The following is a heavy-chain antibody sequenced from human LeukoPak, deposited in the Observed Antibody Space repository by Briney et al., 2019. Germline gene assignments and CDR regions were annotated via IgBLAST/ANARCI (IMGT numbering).Heavy chain of an antibody. CDR1: GFTFSDYN. CDR2: ITNGGSTI. J-gene: IGHJ6*02. CDR3: ARSIGLTGGGVDV. D-gene: IGHD3-9*01. V-gene: IGHV3-11*01. Sequence: PGGSLRLSCAASGFTFSDYNMNWVRQAPGKGPEWVSYITNGGSTIHHADSVKGRFTISRDNAKKTLYLQMNSLRAEDTAVYYCARSIGLTGGGVDVWGQGTTVTVSS.